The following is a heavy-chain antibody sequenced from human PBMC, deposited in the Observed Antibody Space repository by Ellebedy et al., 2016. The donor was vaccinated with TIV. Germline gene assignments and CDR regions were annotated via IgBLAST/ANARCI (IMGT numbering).Heavy chain of an antibody. J-gene: IGHJ5*02. CDR2: IKQDGSEK. CDR3: ARKRYYFDNNKGWFNP. D-gene: IGHD2/OR15-2a*01. CDR1: GFTFSSYW. V-gene: IGHV3-7*02. Sequence: GESLKISXAASGFTFSSYWMSWVRQAPGKGLEWVANIKQDGSEKYYVDSVKGRFTISRDNAKNSLYLQMSSLRAEDTAVYYCARKRYYFDNNKGWFNPWGQGTLVTVSS.